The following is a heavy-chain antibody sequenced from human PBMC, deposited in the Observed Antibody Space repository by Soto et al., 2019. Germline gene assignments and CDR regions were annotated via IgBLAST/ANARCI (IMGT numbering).Heavy chain of an antibody. CDR1: GGSISSSSYY. CDR3: VIEVRCRENWF. J-gene: IGHJ5*01. Sequence: SETLSLTCTVSGGSISSSSYYWGWIRQPPGKGLEWIGSIYYSWSTYYNPSLKSRVTISVDTSKNQSSXKLSSVTAADTAVSSAVIEVRCRENWF. D-gene: IGHD1-26*01. CDR2: IYYSWST. V-gene: IGHV4-39*03.